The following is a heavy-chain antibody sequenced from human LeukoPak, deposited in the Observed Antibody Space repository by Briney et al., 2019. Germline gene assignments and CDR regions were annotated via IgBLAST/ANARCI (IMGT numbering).Heavy chain of an antibody. Sequence: GGSLRLSCAASGFTFSTYWMTWVRQAPGKGLEWVANIKQDGSEKYYVDSVKGRFTISRDNARNSLYLQMNSLRAEDTAMYYCASHGYRGGWYDYWGQGTLVTVSS. CDR3: ASHGYRGGWYDY. CDR1: GFTFSTYW. V-gene: IGHV3-7*01. CDR2: IKQDGSEK. D-gene: IGHD6-19*01. J-gene: IGHJ4*02.